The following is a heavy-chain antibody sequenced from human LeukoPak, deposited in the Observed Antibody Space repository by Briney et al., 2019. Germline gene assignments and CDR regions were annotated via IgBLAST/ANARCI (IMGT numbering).Heavy chain of an antibody. CDR1: GFTVSSSF. D-gene: IGHD3-3*01. Sequence: GGSLRLSCAASGFTVSSSFMSWVRQAPGKGLEWVSVIYSGGSTYYADSVKGRFTISRDNSKNTLYLQMNSLRADDTAVYYCAKYGVEYSFVYWGQGPLVTVSS. V-gene: IGHV3-53*01. CDR2: IYSGGST. J-gene: IGHJ4*02. CDR3: AKYGVEYSFVY.